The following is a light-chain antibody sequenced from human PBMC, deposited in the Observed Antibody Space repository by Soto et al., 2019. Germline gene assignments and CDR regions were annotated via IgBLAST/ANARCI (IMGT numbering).Light chain of an antibody. CDR3: QQSYSTPPET. J-gene: IGKJ2*01. CDR1: QSISSY. Sequence: DIPMTQSPSSLSASVGDRVTSTCRASQSISSYLNWYQQKPGKAPKLLIYAASSLQSGVPSRLSGSGSGTDFTLNISRLQPEDFATYYCQQSYSTPPETFGQGTKLEIK. V-gene: IGKV1-39*01. CDR2: AAS.